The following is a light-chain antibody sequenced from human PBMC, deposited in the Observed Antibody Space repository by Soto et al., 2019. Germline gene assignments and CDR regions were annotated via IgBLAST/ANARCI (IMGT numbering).Light chain of an antibody. J-gene: IGKJ4*01. CDR2: LGS. V-gene: IGKV2-28*01. Sequence: DLVMTQSPLSLPVTPGEPASISCRSSQSLLHSNGYNYLDWYLQKPGQSPQLLIYLGSNRASGVPDRFSGSGSGTDFTLNISRVEAEDVGVYYCMQALQTPRTFGGGTKVEIK. CDR1: QSLLHSNGYNY. CDR3: MQALQTPRT.